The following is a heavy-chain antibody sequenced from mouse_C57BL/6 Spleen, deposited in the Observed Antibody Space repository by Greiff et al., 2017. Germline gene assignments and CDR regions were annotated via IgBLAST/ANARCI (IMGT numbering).Heavy chain of an antibody. V-gene: IGHV14-2*01. Sequence: EVQLQQSGAELVKPGASVKLSCTASGFNIKDYYMHWVKQRTEQGLAWIGRIDPEDGDTKYAPKFQGKATITADTSSNTAYLQLSSLTSEDTAVYYCAREDTVVAMDYWGQGTSVTVSS. CDR1: GFNIKDYY. CDR2: IDPEDGDT. CDR3: AREDTVVAMDY. J-gene: IGHJ4*01. D-gene: IGHD1-1*01.